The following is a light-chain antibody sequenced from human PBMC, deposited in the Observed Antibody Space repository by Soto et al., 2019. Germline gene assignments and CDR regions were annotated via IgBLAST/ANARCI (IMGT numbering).Light chain of an antibody. V-gene: IGKV4-1*01. CDR2: WAS. Sequence: DIVMTQSPESLAVSLGERATINCKSSQSVLYSSNNKNYLAWYQQKPGQPPKLLIYWASTRESGVPDRFSGSGSGTDFTLTISSLQADDVAVYYCQQYYSTRTFGQGTKVEIK. CDR3: QQYYSTRT. CDR1: QSVLYSSNNKNY. J-gene: IGKJ1*01.